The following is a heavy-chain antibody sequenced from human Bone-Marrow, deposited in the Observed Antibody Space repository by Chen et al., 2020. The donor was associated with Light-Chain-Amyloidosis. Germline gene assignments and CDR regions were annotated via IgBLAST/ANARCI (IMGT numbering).Heavy chain of an antibody. CDR1: GGSISPHY. Sequence: QVQLRESGPGLVKPGETLSLTCTVSGGSISPHYWSWIRQPPGKGLEWIGYIYYSGSTYYNPSLKSRVTISVDTSKNQFSLKLSAVTAADTAVYYCARGEAGYSYGISLDPWGQGTLVTVSS. J-gene: IGHJ5*02. D-gene: IGHD5-18*01. CDR3: ARGEAGYSYGISLDP. CDR2: IYYSGST. V-gene: IGHV4-30-4*08.